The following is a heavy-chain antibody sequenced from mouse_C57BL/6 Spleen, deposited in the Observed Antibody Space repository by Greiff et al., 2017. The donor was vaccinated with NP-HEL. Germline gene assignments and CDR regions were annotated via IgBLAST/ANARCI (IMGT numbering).Heavy chain of an antibody. CDR3: ARGDYDYDGNAMDY. D-gene: IGHD2-4*01. J-gene: IGHJ4*01. CDR2: IYPGDGDT. CDR1: GYAFSSYW. Sequence: VKLMESGAELVKPGASVKISCKASGYAFSSYWMNWVKQRPGKGLAWIGQIYPGDGDTNYNGKFKGKATLTADKSSSTAYMQLSSLTSEDSAVYFCARGDYDYDGNAMDYWGQGTSVTVSS. V-gene: IGHV1-80*01.